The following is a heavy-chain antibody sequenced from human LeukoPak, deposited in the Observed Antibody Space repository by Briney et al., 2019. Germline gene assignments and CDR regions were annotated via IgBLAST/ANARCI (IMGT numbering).Heavy chain of an antibody. CDR2: IIPILGIA. CDR1: GGTFSSYA. V-gene: IGHV1-69*04. D-gene: IGHD2-15*01. Sequence: SVKVSCKASGGTFSSYAISWVGQAPGQGLEWMGRIIPILGIANYAQKFQGRVTITADKSTSTAYMELSSLRSEDTAVYYCATQYCSGGSCYNWFDPWGQGTLVTVSS. J-gene: IGHJ5*02. CDR3: ATQYCSGGSCYNWFDP.